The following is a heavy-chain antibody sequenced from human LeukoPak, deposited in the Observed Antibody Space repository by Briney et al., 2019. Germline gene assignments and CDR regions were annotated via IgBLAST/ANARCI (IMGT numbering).Heavy chain of an antibody. Sequence: PGESLRLSCAASRFTFSSYAMSWVRQAPGKGLEWVSVIYSGGKTYYADSVKGRFTISRDDSKNTLHLQMNSLRAEDTAVYYCARINYYDGSGFYRDYWGQGTLVTVSS. J-gene: IGHJ4*02. CDR2: IYSGGKT. V-gene: IGHV3-53*01. CDR3: ARINYYDGSGFYRDY. D-gene: IGHD3-22*01. CDR1: RFTFSSYA.